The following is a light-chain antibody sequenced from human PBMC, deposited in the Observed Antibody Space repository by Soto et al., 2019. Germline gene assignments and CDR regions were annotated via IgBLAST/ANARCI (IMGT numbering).Light chain of an antibody. CDR1: QTVGSIY. J-gene: IGKJ1*01. Sequence: DIVLTQSPGTLSLSPGERATLSCRASQTVGSIYLAWYQQKPGQAPRLLIHGASNRASGIPDRFSGSGSGTDFTLTISRLEPEDFAVYYCLQYNNWVPTFGQGTKVEIK. CDR3: LQYNNWVPT. V-gene: IGKV3-20*01. CDR2: GAS.